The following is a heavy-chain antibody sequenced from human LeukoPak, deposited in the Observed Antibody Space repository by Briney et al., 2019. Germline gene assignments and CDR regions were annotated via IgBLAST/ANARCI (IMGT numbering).Heavy chain of an antibody. J-gene: IGHJ4*02. CDR2: IYYSGST. V-gene: IGHV4-39*01. D-gene: IGHD3-22*01. Sequence: PSETLSLTCTVSGGSISSSSYYWGWIRQPPGKGLEWIGSIYYSGSTYYNPSLKSRVTISVDTSKNQFSLKLSSVTAADTAVYYCARLSAGGYYYDSSGRWDYWGQGTLVTVSS. CDR1: GGSISSSSYY. CDR3: ARLSAGGYYYDSSGRWDY.